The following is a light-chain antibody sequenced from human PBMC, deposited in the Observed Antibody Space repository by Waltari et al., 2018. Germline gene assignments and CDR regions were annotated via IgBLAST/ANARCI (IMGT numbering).Light chain of an antibody. J-gene: IGLJ1*01. CDR2: EVN. CDR3: CSYAGSGIYV. V-gene: IGLV2-23*02. CDR1: SSDVSSYNL. Sequence: QSALTQPASVAGSPGPSIPVSCTGTSSDVSSYNLFSWFQQYPDTAPKLKIFEVNKRPSGVSNRFSGSKSGNTASLTISGLQAGDEADYYCCSYAGSGIYVFGTGAKVTVL.